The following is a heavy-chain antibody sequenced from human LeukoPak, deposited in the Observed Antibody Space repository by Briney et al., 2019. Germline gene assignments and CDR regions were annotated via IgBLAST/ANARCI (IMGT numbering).Heavy chain of an antibody. CDR2: INPSGGST. V-gene: IGHV1-46*01. CDR3: ARGHYDFWSGYFNWFGL. D-gene: IGHD3-3*01. Sequence: GASVKVSCKASGYTFTSYYMHWVRQAPGQGLEWMGIINPSGGSTSYAQKFQGRVTMTRDMSMSTVYMELSSLRSEDTAVYYCARGHYDFWSGYFNWFGLWGQGTLVTVSS. CDR1: GYTFTSYY. J-gene: IGHJ5*02.